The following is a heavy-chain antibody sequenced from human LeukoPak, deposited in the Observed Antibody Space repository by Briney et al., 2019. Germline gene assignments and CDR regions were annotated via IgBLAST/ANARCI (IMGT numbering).Heavy chain of an antibody. J-gene: IGHJ5*02. CDR3: ARAASGWFDP. CDR1: GGSISSYY. CDR2: IYYSGST. Sequence: SETLSLTCTVSGGSISSYYWSWIRQPPGKGLEWIGYIYYSGSTNYNSSLKSRVTISVDTSKNQFSLKLSSVTAADTAVYYCARAASGWFDPWGQGTLVTVSS. V-gene: IGHV4-59*01.